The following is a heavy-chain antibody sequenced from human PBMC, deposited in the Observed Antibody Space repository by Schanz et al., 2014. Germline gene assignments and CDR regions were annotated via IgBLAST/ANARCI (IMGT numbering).Heavy chain of an antibody. J-gene: IGHJ4*02. D-gene: IGHD1-1*01. V-gene: IGHV3-23*04. Sequence: EVQLVESGGGLVQPGGSLRLSCAASGFTFSSYAMSWVRQAPGKGLEWVSALSEGGGGTHYADSVKGRFTISRDNSKNTLYLQMNTLRAEDTALYYCARDRRNADLDYWGQGTLVTVSS. CDR1: GFTFSSYA. CDR2: LSEGGGGT. CDR3: ARDRRNADLDY.